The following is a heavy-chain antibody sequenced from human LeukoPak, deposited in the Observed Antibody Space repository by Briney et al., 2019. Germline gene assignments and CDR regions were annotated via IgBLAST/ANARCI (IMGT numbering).Heavy chain of an antibody. CDR2: MNPNSGNT. Sequence: ASVKVSCKASGYTFISYDINWVRQATGQGLEWMGWMNPNSGNTGYAQKFQGRVTMTRNTSISTAYMELSSLRSEDTAVYYCARANPLKYCSGGSCLRNGFDPWGQGTLVTVSS. CDR3: ARANPLKYCSGGSCLRNGFDP. J-gene: IGHJ5*02. D-gene: IGHD2-15*01. V-gene: IGHV1-8*02. CDR1: GYTFISYD.